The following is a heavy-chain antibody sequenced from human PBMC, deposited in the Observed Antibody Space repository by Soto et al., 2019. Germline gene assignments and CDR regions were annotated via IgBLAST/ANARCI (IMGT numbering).Heavy chain of an antibody. CDR2: INAGNGNT. CDR1: GYTFTSYA. D-gene: IGHD3-22*01. CDR3: ARDPSYYYDSSGYYWSYYFDY. J-gene: IGHJ4*02. Sequence: ASVKVSCKASGYTFTSYAMHWVRQAPGQRLEWMGWINAGNGNTKYSQKFQGRVTITRDTSASTAYMELSSLRSEDTAVYYCARDPSYYYDSSGYYWSYYFDYWGQGTLVTVSS. V-gene: IGHV1-3*01.